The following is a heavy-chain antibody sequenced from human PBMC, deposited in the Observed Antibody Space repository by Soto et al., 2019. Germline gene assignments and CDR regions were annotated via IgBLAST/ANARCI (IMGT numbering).Heavy chain of an antibody. V-gene: IGHV3-48*03. CDR2: ISSSGSTI. J-gene: IGHJ6*02. Sequence: EVQLVESGGGLVQPGGSLRLSCAASGFTFSSYEMNWVRQAPGKGLEWVSYISSSGSTIYYADSVKGRFTISRDNAKNSLYLQMNSLRAEDTAVYYCARDGPDYYGSGSYYPYYYYGMDVWGQGTTVTVSS. CDR3: ARDGPDYYGSGSYYPYYYYGMDV. D-gene: IGHD3-10*01. CDR1: GFTFSSYE.